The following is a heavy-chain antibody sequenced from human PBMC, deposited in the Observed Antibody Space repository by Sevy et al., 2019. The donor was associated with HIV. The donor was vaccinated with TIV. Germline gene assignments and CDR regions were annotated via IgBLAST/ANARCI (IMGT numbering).Heavy chain of an antibody. Sequence: SETLSLTCAVYGGSFSGYYWSWIRQPPGKGLEWIGEINHSGSTNYNPSLKSRVTISVDTSKNQFSLKLSSVTAADTAVYYCAGGSVSAYYDYWGQGTLVTVSS. J-gene: IGHJ4*02. CDR3: AGGSVSAYYDY. D-gene: IGHD3-22*01. V-gene: IGHV4-34*01. CDR2: INHSGST. CDR1: GGSFSGYY.